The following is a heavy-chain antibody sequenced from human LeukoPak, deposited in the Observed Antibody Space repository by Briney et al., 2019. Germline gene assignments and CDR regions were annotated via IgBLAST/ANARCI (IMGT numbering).Heavy chain of an antibody. CDR3: ARLTAAGPYNWFDP. CDR2: MNPNSGNT. CDR1: GYTFTGYH. V-gene: IGHV1-8*02. D-gene: IGHD6-13*01. Sequence: ASVKVSCKASGYTFTGYHMHWVRQATGQGLEWMGWMNPNSGNTGYAQKFQGRVTMTRNTSISTAYMELSSLRSEDTAVYYCARLTAAGPYNWFDPWGQGTLVTVSS. J-gene: IGHJ5*02.